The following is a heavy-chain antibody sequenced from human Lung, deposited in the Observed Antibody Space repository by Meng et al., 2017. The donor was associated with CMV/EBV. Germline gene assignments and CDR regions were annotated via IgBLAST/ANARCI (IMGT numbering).Heavy chain of an antibody. CDR2: IYHSGST. CDR1: GGSLRSSNW. J-gene: IGHJ4*02. D-gene: IGHD6-19*01. V-gene: IGHV4-4*02. CDR3: ASFPPPGKQWLVTDY. Sequence: QVQFRGSGPGLVTPAGTLSLTCAVSGGSLRSSNWWSWVRQPPGKGLEWIGEIYHSGSTNYNPSLKSRVTISVDKSKNQFSLKLSSVTAADTAVYYCASFPPPGKQWLVTDYWGQGTLVTVSS.